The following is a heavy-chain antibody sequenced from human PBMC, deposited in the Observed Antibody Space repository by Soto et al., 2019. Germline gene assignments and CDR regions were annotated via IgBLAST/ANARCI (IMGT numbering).Heavy chain of an antibody. D-gene: IGHD3-3*01. CDR2: IIPIFGTA. J-gene: IGHJ6*02. V-gene: IGHV1-69*13. CDR3: ARDLSVTIFGGAIRPHYYYYGMDV. CDR1: GGTFSSYA. Sequence: GASVKVSCKASGGTFSSYAISWVRQAPGQGLEWMGGIIPIFGTANYAQKFQGRVTITADESTSTAYMELSSLRSEDTAVYYCARDLSVTIFGGAIRPHYYYYGMDVWGQGITVTVSS.